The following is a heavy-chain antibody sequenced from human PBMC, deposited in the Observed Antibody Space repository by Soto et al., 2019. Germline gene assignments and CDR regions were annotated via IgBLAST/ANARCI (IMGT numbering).Heavy chain of an antibody. J-gene: IGHJ3*01. V-gene: IGHV3-15*01. D-gene: IGHD3-9*01. CDR2: IKSKTDGGTT. Sequence: EVQLVESGGGLVKPGGSLRLSCAASGFTFSNAWMSWVRRAPGKGLEWVGRIKSKTDGGTTDYAAPVKGRFTISRDDSKNTMYLQMNSLKSEDTAIYYCGTGSAFDVWGQGTMVTVSS. CDR1: GFTFSNAW. CDR3: GTGSAFDV.